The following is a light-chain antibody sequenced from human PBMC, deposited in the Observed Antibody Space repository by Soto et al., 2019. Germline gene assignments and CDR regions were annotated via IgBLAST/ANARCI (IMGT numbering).Light chain of an antibody. Sequence: EIVLTQSPGTLSLSPGERATLFCRASQSVSKYLAWYQQKPGQAHRLLIYDASFRVTGLPARFSGSGSGTDFTLTIRSLEPEDFAVYYCKQRSDWPLTFGGGTKVDI. J-gene: IGKJ4*01. CDR2: DAS. CDR3: KQRSDWPLT. CDR1: QSVSKY. V-gene: IGKV3-11*01.